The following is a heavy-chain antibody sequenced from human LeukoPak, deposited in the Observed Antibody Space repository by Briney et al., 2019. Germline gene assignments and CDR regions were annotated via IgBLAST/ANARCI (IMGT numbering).Heavy chain of an antibody. CDR2: IYTSGST. D-gene: IGHD6-19*01. J-gene: IGHJ4*02. Sequence: SSETLSLTCTVSGGSISSYYWSWIRQPAGKGLEWIGRIYTSGSTNYNPSLKSRVTISVDTSKNQFSLKLSSVTAADTAVYYCARHEAYSSGWYSDYWGQGTLVTVSS. CDR3: ARHEAYSSGWYSDY. CDR1: GGSISSYY. V-gene: IGHV4-4*07.